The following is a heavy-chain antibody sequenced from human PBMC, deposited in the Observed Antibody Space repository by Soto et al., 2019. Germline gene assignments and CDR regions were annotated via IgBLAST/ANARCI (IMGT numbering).Heavy chain of an antibody. Sequence: PSETLSLTCAVSGDSISSTQWWTWVRQSPGKGLEWIAESHHSGNTNYNPSLRGRASMSLDKSKNEFSLRLTSVTAADTAMYYCARARQYYDCELDPWGQGTLVT. CDR1: GDSISSTQW. CDR2: SHHSGNT. J-gene: IGHJ5*02. V-gene: IGHV4-4*02. D-gene: IGHD3-22*01. CDR3: ARARQYYDCELDP.